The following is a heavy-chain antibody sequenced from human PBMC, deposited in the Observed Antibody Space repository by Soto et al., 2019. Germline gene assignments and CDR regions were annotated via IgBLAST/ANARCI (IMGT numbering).Heavy chain of an antibody. Sequence: QVQLVESGGGVVQPGRSLRLSCAASGFTFSSYAMHWVRQAPGKGLEWVAVISYDGSNKYYADSVKGRFTISRDNSENTLYLQMNSLRAEDTAVYYCASGDYYYYGMDVWGQGTTVTVSS. V-gene: IGHV3-30-3*01. CDR2: ISYDGSNK. CDR3: ASGDYYYYGMDV. J-gene: IGHJ6*02. CDR1: GFTFSSYA.